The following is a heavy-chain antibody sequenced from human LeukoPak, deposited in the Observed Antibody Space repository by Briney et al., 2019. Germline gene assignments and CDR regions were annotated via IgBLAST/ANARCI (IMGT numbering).Heavy chain of an antibody. Sequence: AASVKVSCKASGYTFTSYAMNWVRQAPGQGLEWMGWINTNTGNPTYAQGFTGRFVVSLDTSVSTAYLQISSLKAEDTAVYYCARRWFGELSGHYYYYYGMDVWGQGTTVTVSS. CDR2: INTNTGNP. D-gene: IGHD3-10*01. V-gene: IGHV7-4-1*02. CDR1: GYTFTSYA. J-gene: IGHJ6*02. CDR3: ARRWFGELSGHYYYYYGMDV.